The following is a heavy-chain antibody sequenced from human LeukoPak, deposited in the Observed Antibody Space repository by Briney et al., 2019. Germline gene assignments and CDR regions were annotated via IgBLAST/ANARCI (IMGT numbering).Heavy chain of an antibody. Sequence: GGSLRLSCAASGFAFSNSWMSWVRQAPGKGLEWVANIKQDGSEKYYVDSVKGRFTISRDNVRNSLYLQMNSLRAEDTAVYYCARDAWDLLGCDYWGQGTLVTVSS. V-gene: IGHV3-7*01. CDR1: GFAFSNSW. CDR2: IKQDGSEK. CDR3: ARDAWDLLGCDY. J-gene: IGHJ4*02. D-gene: IGHD1-26*01.